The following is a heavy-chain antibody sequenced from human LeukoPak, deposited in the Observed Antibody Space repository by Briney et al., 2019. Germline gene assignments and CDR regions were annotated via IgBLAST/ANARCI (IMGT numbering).Heavy chain of an antibody. V-gene: IGHV1-46*01. CDR3: ARHKEVGDYYYFDY. Sequence: ASVKVSCKASGYTFTSYYMHWVRQAPGQGLEWMGIVNPSGGSTSYTQKFQGRVTMTRDTSTTTVYMELSSLRSQDTAVYYCARHKEVGDYYYFDYWGQGTLVTVSS. CDR1: GYTFTSYY. J-gene: IGHJ4*02. D-gene: IGHD2/OR15-2a*01. CDR2: VNPSGGST.